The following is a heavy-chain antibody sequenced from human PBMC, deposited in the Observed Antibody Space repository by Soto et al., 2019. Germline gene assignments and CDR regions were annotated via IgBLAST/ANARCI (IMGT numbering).Heavy chain of an antibody. D-gene: IGHD2-15*01. CDR3: ARDWADIVVVVAATGPDY. J-gene: IGHJ4*02. Sequence: PGGSLRLSCAASGFTFSSYGMHWVRQAPGKGLEWVAVIWYDGSNKYYADSVKGRFTISRDNSKNTLYLQMNSLRAEDTAVFYCARDWADIVVVVAATGPDYWGQGTLVTVSS. CDR1: GFTFSSYG. V-gene: IGHV3-33*01. CDR2: IWYDGSNK.